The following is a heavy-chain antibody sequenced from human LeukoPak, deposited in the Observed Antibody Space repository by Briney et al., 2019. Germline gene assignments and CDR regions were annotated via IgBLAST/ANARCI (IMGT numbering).Heavy chain of an antibody. CDR1: GYSFTSYW. V-gene: IGHV5-51*01. CDR2: IYPGDSDT. D-gene: IGHD3-16*02. J-gene: IGHJ6*03. CDR3: ARQSRMITFGGVIVSYYMDV. Sequence: PGESLKISCKGSGYSFTSYWIGWVRQMPGKGLEWMGIIYPGDSDTRYSPSFQGQVTISADKSISTAYLQWSSLKASDTAMYYCARQSRMITFGGVIVSYYMDVWGKGTTVTVSS.